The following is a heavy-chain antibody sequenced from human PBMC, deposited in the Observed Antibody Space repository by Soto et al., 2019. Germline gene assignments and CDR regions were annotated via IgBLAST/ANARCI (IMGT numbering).Heavy chain of an antibody. Sequence: LRLSCTASGFTFGDYAMSWFRQAPGKGLEWVGFIRSKAYGGTTEYAASVKGRFTISRDDSKSIAYLQMNSLKTEDTAVYYCTRDLFEQQLVWYYYGMDVWGQGTTVTVSS. CDR2: IRSKAYGGTT. V-gene: IGHV3-49*03. D-gene: IGHD6-13*01. CDR3: TRDLFEQQLVWYYYGMDV. J-gene: IGHJ6*02. CDR1: GFTFGDYA.